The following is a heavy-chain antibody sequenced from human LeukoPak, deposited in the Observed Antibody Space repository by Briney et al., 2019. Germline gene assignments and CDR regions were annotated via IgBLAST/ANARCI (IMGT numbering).Heavy chain of an antibody. CDR3: AKHYYGSGSGGDY. J-gene: IGHJ4*02. Sequence: PGGSLRLSCAASGFTFSSYAMSCVRQAPGKGLEWVSAISGSGGSTYYADSVKGRFTISRDNSKNTLYLQMNSLRAEDTAVYYCAKHYYGSGSGGDYWGQGTLVTVSS. CDR2: ISGSGGST. D-gene: IGHD3-10*01. V-gene: IGHV3-23*01. CDR1: GFTFSSYA.